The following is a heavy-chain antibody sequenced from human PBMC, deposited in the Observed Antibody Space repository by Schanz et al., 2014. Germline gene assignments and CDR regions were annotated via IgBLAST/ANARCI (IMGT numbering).Heavy chain of an antibody. CDR2: ISSDETVT. CDR3: AKIGYGGLLNYYIDH. J-gene: IGHJ4*02. Sequence: QVQLVESGGGVVQPGTSLRLSCTISGFSFSRYGMHWVRQAPGKGLEWVAVISSDETVTYYVDSVKGRFTISRDNSKNTLYLQMSSLKTEDTAVYYCAKIGYGGLLNYYIDHWGQGPLVTVSS. CDR1: GFSFSRYG. D-gene: IGHD3-16*01. V-gene: IGHV3-30*18.